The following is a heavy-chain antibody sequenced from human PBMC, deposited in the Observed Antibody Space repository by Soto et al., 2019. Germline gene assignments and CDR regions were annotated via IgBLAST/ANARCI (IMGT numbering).Heavy chain of an antibody. J-gene: IGHJ6*02. CDR2: ISYDGSNK. V-gene: IGHV3-30-3*01. CDR3: AREVGDYYGMDV. D-gene: IGHD3-16*01. Sequence: QVQLVESGGGVVQPGRSLRLSCAASGFTFXSYAMHWVRQAPGKGLEWVAVISYDGSNKYYADSVKGRFTISRDNSKNTLYLQMNSLRAEDTAVYYCAREVGDYYGMDVWGQGTTVTVSS. CDR1: GFTFXSYA.